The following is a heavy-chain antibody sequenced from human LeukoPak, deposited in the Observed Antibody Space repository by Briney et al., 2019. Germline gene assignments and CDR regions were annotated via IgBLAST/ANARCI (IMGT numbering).Heavy chain of an antibody. D-gene: IGHD3-3*01. J-gene: IGHJ4*02. CDR1: GGSISSYY. CDR3: ARGGYSGFWSASNY. Sequence: SETLSLTXTVSGGSISSYYWSWIRQPPGKGLEWIGYIYYSGSTNYNPSLKSRVTISVDTSKNQFSLKLSSVTAADTAVYYCARGGYSGFWSASNYWGQGTLVTVSS. V-gene: IGHV4-59*12. CDR2: IYYSGST.